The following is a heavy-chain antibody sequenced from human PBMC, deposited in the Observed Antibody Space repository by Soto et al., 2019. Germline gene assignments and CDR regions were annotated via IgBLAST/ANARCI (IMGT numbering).Heavy chain of an antibody. Sequence: QVQLQQWGAGLLKPSETLSLTCAVYGGSFSAYYWTWIRQPPGTGLEWIGEINHSGSTNYNPSLKSRVTISVDTSKNQFSLKLTSVTAADTAVYYCARGKITGLFDYWGQGTLVTVSS. CDR1: GGSFSAYY. CDR2: INHSGST. CDR3: ARGKITGLFDY. J-gene: IGHJ4*02. D-gene: IGHD2-8*02. V-gene: IGHV4-34*01.